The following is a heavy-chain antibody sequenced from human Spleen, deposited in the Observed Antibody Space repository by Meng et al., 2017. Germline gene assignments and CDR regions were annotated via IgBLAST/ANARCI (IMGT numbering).Heavy chain of an antibody. D-gene: IGHD1-26*01. V-gene: IGHV4-59*01. J-gene: IGHJ3*02. CDR2: IYYSGST. CDR3: ARSRIVGATSAFDI. CDR1: GGSISSYY. Sequence: SETLSLTCTVSGGSISSYYWSWIRQPPGKGLEWIGYIYYSGSTNYNPSLKSRVTISVDTSKNQFSLKLSSVTAADTAVYYCARSRIVGATSAFDIWGQGTMVTVSS.